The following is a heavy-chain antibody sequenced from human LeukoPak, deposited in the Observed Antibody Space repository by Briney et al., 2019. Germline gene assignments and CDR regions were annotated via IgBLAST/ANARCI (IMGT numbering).Heavy chain of an antibody. J-gene: IGHJ4*02. CDR3: ARDFTDPVGATRVYYFDY. Sequence: GGSLRLSCEASRLTASSNYMSWVRHAPGKGLEGGSVIYSDGSTYYADSVKGRFTISRDNSKNTLYLKMNSLRAEDTAVYYCARDFTDPVGATRVYYFDYWGQGTLVTVSS. CDR1: RLTASSNY. CDR2: IYSDGST. V-gene: IGHV3-66*02. D-gene: IGHD1-26*01.